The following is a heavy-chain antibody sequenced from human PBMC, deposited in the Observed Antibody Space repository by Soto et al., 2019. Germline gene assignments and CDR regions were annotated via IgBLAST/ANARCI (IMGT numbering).Heavy chain of an antibody. CDR3: ARDPYCSGGSCYPYGMDV. D-gene: IGHD2-15*01. V-gene: IGHV3-21*01. J-gene: IGHJ6*02. CDR1: GFIFSSYP. CDR2: ISSSGAFI. Sequence: EVQLVESGGGLVKPGGSLRLSCSASGFIFSSYPMNWVRQAPGKGLEWVSYISSSGAFIYDSDSVKGRFTISRDNGKNSLYLQMNSLRVDDTAVYFCARDPYCSGGSCYPYGMDVWGQGTTVIVSS.